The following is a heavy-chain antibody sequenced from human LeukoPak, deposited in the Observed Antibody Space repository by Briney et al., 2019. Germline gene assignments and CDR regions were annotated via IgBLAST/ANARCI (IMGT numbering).Heavy chain of an antibody. CDR1: GFTFTSYG. J-gene: IGHJ5*02. CDR2: ISAYNSNT. CDR3: ARAAYYDILIGEDWFDP. Sequence: GASLKLSCTASGFTFTSYGMSWVRQAPGQGLEWVACISAYNSNTNYADTVQGRVTMTTDTSTSTAYMELRSLRSDDTAVYYCARAAYYDILIGEDWFDPWGQGTLVTVSS. D-gene: IGHD3-9*01. V-gene: IGHV1-18*04.